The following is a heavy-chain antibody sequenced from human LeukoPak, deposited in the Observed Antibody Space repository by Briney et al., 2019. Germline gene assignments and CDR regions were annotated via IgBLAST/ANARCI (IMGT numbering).Heavy chain of an antibody. CDR3: ARHASVDGNWPRPLDY. CDR1: GGSISSSPYY. CDR2: IYYSGST. D-gene: IGHD6-19*01. Sequence: PSETLSLTCTVSGGSISSSPYYWGWVRQPPGKGLEWIGNIYYSGSTYYNPSLKTRATISVDTPKNQFSRKLTSVTAADTAVYYCARHASVDGNWPRPLDYWGQGSLVTVSS. V-gene: IGHV4-39*01. J-gene: IGHJ4*02.